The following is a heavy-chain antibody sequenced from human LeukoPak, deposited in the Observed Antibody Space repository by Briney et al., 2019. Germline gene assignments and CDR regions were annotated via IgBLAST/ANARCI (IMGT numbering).Heavy chain of an antibody. Sequence: PSETLSLTCTVSGGSITSYYWSWIRQPPGKGLEWIGYIYYSGSTNYNPSLKSRVTISVDTSKNQFSLKLSSVTAADTAVYYCARDYGDGYNIWGQGTLVTVSS. CDR2: IYYSGST. J-gene: IGHJ4*02. CDR1: GGSITSYY. CDR3: ARDYGDGYNI. V-gene: IGHV4-59*01. D-gene: IGHD5-24*01.